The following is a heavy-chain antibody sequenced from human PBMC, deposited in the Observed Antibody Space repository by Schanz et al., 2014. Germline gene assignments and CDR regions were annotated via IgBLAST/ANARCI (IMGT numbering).Heavy chain of an antibody. CDR1: GDSISS. CDR2: ISYDGNNK. D-gene: IGHD5-18*01. CDR3: AREMDTAIGDY. J-gene: IGHJ4*02. V-gene: IGHV3-30*03. Sequence: QVQLQESGPGLVKPSETLSLTCTVSGDSISSRTYYWGWVRQAPGKGLEWVALISYDGNNKFYTDSVKGRFTISRDNSRNTLYLEIDTLRPEDTAVYFCAREMDTAIGDYWGQGTLVTVSS.